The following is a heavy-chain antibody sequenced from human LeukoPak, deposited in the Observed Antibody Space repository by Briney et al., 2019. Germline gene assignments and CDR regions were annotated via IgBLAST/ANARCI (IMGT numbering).Heavy chain of an antibody. J-gene: IGHJ6*03. V-gene: IGHV4-4*09. CDR1: GGSISSYY. D-gene: IGHD7-27*01. CDR3: ASSLTAYYMDV. Sequence: PSETLFLTCTVSGGSISSYYWSWIRQPPGKGLEWIGYIYTSGSTNYNPSLKSRVTISVDTSKNQFSLKLSSVTAADTAVYYCASSLTAYYMDVWGKGTTVTVSS. CDR2: IYTSGST.